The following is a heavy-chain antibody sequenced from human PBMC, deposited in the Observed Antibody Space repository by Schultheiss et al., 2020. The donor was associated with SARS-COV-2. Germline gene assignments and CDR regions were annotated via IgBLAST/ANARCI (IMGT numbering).Heavy chain of an antibody. J-gene: IGHJ4*02. CDR2: ISYDGSNK. V-gene: IGHV3-30*18. CDR3: AKGHSSSAFFDY. D-gene: IGHD6-6*01. CDR1: GFTFSSYG. Sequence: GGSLRLSCAASGFTFSSYGMHWVRQAPGKGLEWVAVISYDGSNKYYADSVKGRFTISRDKSKNTLYLQMNSLRADDTAVYYCAKGHSSSAFFDYWGQGTLVTVSS.